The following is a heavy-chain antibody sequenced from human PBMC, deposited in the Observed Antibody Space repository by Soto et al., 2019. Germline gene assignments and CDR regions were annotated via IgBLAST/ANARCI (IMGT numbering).Heavy chain of an antibody. V-gene: IGHV1-46*01. D-gene: IGHD2-15*01. CDR2: INPSGGST. CDR1: GYTFTSYY. J-gene: IGHJ6*02. Sequence: ASVKVSCRASGYTFTSYYMHWVRQAPGQGXEWMGIINPSGGSTSYAQKFQGRVTMTRDTSTSTVYMELSSLRSEDTAVYYCARDPCSGGSCYNVYYYYYGMDVWGQGTTVTVSS. CDR3: ARDPCSGGSCYNVYYYYYGMDV.